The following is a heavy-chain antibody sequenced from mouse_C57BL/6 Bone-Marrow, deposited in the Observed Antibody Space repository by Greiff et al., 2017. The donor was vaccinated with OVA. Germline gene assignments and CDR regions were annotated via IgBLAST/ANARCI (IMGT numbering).Heavy chain of an antibody. J-gene: IGHJ3*01. CDR1: GFSLTSYG. CDR2: IWRGGST. Sequence: VKLVESGPGLVQPSQSLSITCTVSGFSLTSYGVHWVRQSPGKGLEWLGVIWRGGSTDCNAAFLSRLSLRKDNSKSQVFFKMNSLQAEDTAIYYCARTDGNYQAWFAYWGQGTLVTVSA. D-gene: IGHD2-1*01. V-gene: IGHV2-2*01. CDR3: ARTDGNYQAWFAY.